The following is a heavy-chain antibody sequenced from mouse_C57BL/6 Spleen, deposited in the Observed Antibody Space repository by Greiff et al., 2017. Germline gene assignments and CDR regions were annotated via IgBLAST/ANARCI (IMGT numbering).Heavy chain of an antibody. CDR1: GYAFSSSW. Sequence: QVQLQQSGPELVKPGASVKISCKASGYAFSSSWMNWVKQRPGKGLEWIGRIYPGDGATNYNGKFKGKATLTADKSSSTAYMQLSSLTSEDSAVYFCLTTVVAKDYWGQGTTRTVSS. CDR2: IYPGDGAT. CDR3: LTTVVAKDY. D-gene: IGHD1-1*01. V-gene: IGHV1-82*01. J-gene: IGHJ2*01.